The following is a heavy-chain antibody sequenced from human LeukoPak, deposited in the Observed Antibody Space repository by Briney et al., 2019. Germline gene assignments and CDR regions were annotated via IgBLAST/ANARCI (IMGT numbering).Heavy chain of an antibody. J-gene: IGHJ4*02. CDR1: GFTFSSYE. CDR2: ISSSSSYI. V-gene: IGHV3-21*01. D-gene: IGHD2-21*02. CDR3: ATAHIVVVTAANDY. Sequence: PGGSLRLSCAASGFTFSSYEMNWVRQAPGKGLEWVSSISSSSSYIYYADSVKGRFTISRDNAKNSLYLQMNSLRAEDTAVYYCATAHIVVVTAANDYWGQGTLVTVSS.